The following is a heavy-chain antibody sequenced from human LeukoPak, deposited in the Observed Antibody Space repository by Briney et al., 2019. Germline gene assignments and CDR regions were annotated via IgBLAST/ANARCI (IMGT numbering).Heavy chain of an antibody. Sequence: GGSLRLSCAASGFTFSSYRMSWVRQAPGKGLEWVSVISGSGSSTYYADSVKGRFTISRDNAKNSLYLQMNSLRAEDTAVYYCARDGAYSGSHLRKFFDYWGQGTLVTVSS. CDR3: ARDGAYSGSHLRKFFDY. J-gene: IGHJ4*02. CDR2: ISGSGSST. CDR1: GFTFSSYR. V-gene: IGHV3-21*01. D-gene: IGHD1-26*01.